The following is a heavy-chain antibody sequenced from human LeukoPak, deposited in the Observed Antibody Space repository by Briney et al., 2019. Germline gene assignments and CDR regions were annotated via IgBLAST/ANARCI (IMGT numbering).Heavy chain of an antibody. CDR3: ARALGGYSGCYYYFDY. V-gene: IGHV4-34*03. CDR1: GASFGGYN. J-gene: IGHJ4*02. D-gene: IGHD5-12*01. Sequence: PAEPLFSSGAADGASFGGYNWRGIRPPPGRGLEWSGVISHSGSTDYTPSLKGRFTISVDTSKNSFYLKMSTVRAADTAWYYSARALGGYSGCYYYFDYWGQGTLVTVSS. CDR2: ISHSGST.